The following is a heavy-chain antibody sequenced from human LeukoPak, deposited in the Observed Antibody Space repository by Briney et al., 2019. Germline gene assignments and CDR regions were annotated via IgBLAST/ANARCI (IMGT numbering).Heavy chain of an antibody. CDR3: ARDGYYGSGSYFRRYFDY. D-gene: IGHD3-10*01. CDR2: ISPNSGGT. CDR1: GYTFTGYY. V-gene: IGHV1-2*02. Sequence: ASVKVSCKASGYTFTGYYMHWVRQAPGQGLEWMGWISPNSGGTHYAQKFQSRVTMTRDTSISTARMELSRLRFDDTAVYFCARDGYYGSGSYFRRYFDYWGQGNLVTVSS. J-gene: IGHJ4*02.